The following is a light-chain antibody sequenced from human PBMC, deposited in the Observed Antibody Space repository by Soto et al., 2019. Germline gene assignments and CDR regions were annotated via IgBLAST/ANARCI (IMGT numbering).Light chain of an antibody. J-gene: IGKJ2*01. Sequence: EIVLTQSPGTLSLSPGERATLSCRASQSVSSSYLAWYQQKPGQAPRLLIYGASSRATGIPDRFSGSGSGTDFTLTISSLQSEDFAVYYCQHYNDWVKTFGQGTKLEIK. CDR1: QSVSSSY. CDR3: QHYNDWVKT. V-gene: IGKV3-20*01. CDR2: GAS.